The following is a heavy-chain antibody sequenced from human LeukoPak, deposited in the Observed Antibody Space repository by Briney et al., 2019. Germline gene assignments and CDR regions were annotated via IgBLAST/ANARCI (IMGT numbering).Heavy chain of an antibody. V-gene: IGHV1-46*01. CDR3: AKGYCTGASCYVLDS. D-gene: IGHD2-15*01. CDR1: GYDFTTNY. CDR2: INPSVSST. J-gene: IGHJ4*02. Sequence: ASVKVSCKASGYDFTTNYIHWVRQAPGQGLEWMGTINPSVSSTTYGQRFWGRVTMTRDTSTATVYMDLGSLTSEDTAIYYCAKGYCTGASCYVLDSWGQGTLVTVSS.